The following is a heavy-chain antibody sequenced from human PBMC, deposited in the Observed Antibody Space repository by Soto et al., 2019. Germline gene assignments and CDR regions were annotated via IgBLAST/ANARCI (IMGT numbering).Heavy chain of an antibody. J-gene: IGHJ4*02. V-gene: IGHV5-10-1*01. CDR1: GYRFPSSW. D-gene: IGHD1-1*01. CDR3: ARLVYNGRRFDY. Sequence: PGESLKISWNGAGYRFPSSWIGWVREMPGKGLESMGRTDPSDSYTNYSPSFQGHVTISADKSISTAYLQWSSLKASDTAMYYCARLVYNGRRFDYWGQGTLVTVSS. CDR2: TDPSDSYT.